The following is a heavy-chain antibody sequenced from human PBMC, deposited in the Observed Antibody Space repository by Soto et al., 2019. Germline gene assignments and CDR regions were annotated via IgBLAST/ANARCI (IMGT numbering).Heavy chain of an antibody. CDR1: GYTFTSYG. CDR2: ISANNGNT. J-gene: IGHJ6*02. D-gene: IGHD2-21*02. V-gene: IGHV1-18*01. Sequence: ASVKVSCKASGYTFTSYGISWVRQAPGQGLEWMGWISANNGNTNYAQKLQGRVTMTTDTSTSTPYMELSRLRSDDTAVYYCVRSPGDFRYGLDVWGQGTTVTVSS. CDR3: VRSPGDFRYGLDV.